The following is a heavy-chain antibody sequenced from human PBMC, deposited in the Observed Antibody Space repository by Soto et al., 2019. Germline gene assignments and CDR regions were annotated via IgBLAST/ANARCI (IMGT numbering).Heavy chain of an antibody. V-gene: IGHV4-59*01. J-gene: IGHJ4*02. Sequence: QVQLQESGPGLVKPSETLSLTCTVSGGSISSYYWSWIRQPPGKGLEWIGYIYYSGSTNYNPSLKSRVTISVDTSKNQFSLKLSSVTAADTAVYYCAREVTYYYDSSGTFDYWGQGTLVTVSS. D-gene: IGHD3-22*01. CDR2: IYYSGST. CDR3: AREVTYYYDSSGTFDY. CDR1: GGSISSYY.